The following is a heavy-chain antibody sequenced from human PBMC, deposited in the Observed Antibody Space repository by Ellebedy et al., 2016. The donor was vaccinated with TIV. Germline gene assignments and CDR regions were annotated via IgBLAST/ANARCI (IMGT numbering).Heavy chain of an antibody. V-gene: IGHV3-30*02. D-gene: IGHD3-16*01. CDR2: IRSDGSTK. J-gene: IGHJ6*02. CDR1: GFTTSG. Sequence: GGSLRLSCAASGFTTSGMHWVRQAPGKGLEWVAFIRSDGSTKYYADSVKGRFTISRDTSKNTLDLQMTSLRAEDTALYYCVKGAYPVPTVMAVWGQGTMVIVSS. CDR3: VKGAYPVPTVMAV.